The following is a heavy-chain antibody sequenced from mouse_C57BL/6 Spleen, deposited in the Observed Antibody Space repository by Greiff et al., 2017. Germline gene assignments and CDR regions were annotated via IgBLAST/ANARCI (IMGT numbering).Heavy chain of an antibody. CDR2: ISYDGSN. Sequence: EVKVEESGPGLVKPSQSLSLTCSVTGYSITSGYYWNWIRQFPGNKLEWMGYISYDGSNNYNPSLKNRISITRDTSKNQFLLKLNSVTTEDTATYYCARGITTVKNYFDYWGQGTTLTVSS. V-gene: IGHV3-6*01. CDR1: GYSITSGYY. CDR3: ARGITTVKNYFDY. D-gene: IGHD1-1*01. J-gene: IGHJ2*01.